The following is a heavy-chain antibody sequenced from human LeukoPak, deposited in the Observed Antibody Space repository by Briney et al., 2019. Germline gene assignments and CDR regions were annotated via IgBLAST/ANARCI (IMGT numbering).Heavy chain of an antibody. D-gene: IGHD3-22*01. CDR2: ISAYNGNT. CDR1: GYTFTSYG. J-gene: IGHJ3*02. CDR3: ARDNIGGYYDSSGYRKDNAFDI. V-gene: IGHV1-18*01. Sequence: ASVKVSCKASGYTFTSYGISWVRQAPGQGLEWMGWISAYNGNTNYAQKLQGRVTMTTDTSTSTAYMELRSLRPDDTAVYYCARDNIGGYYDSSGYRKDNAFDIWGRGTMVTVSS.